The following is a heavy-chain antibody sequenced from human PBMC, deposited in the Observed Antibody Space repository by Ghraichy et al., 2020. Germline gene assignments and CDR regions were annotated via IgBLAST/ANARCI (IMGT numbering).Heavy chain of an antibody. J-gene: IGHJ4*02. CDR3: ARDFPPPGWYTTGPGDY. CDR1: GYRLKTYN. V-gene: IGHV1-3*01. Sequence: ASVKVSCKASGYRLKTYNIHWVRQAPGQRLEWMGWINAGNGNTRYSQKFQGRVTITRDTSANTAYMELTNLMSEDTAVFYCARDFPPPGWYTTGPGDYWGQGTLVTV. D-gene: IGHD6-19*01. CDR2: INAGNGNT.